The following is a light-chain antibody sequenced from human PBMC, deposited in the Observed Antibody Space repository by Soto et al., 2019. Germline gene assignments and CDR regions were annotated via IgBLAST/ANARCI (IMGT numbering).Light chain of an antibody. CDR3: QQYNNYLA. V-gene: IGKV1-5*03. CDR2: KAS. J-gene: IGKJ1*01. Sequence: DIQMTQSPSTLSASVGDRVTITCRASQSIGSWLAWYQQKPGKAPKLLIYKASTLQSGVPSRFSGSGSGTEFTLTITSLQPDDFATYYCQQYNNYLAFGQGTKVEIK. CDR1: QSIGSW.